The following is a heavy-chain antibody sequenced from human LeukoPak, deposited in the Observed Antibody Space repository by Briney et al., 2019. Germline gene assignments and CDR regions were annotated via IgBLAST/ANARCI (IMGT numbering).Heavy chain of an antibody. Sequence: ASVKVSCKASGYTFTSYAMNWVRQATGQGLEWMGWMNPNSGNTGYAQKFQGRVTITRNTSISTAYMELSSLRSEDTAVYYCARVPPDVFVPTIWGQGTLVTVSS. V-gene: IGHV1-8*03. J-gene: IGHJ4*02. CDR2: MNPNSGNT. CDR3: ARVPPDVFVPTI. D-gene: IGHD4/OR15-4a*01. CDR1: GYTFTSYA.